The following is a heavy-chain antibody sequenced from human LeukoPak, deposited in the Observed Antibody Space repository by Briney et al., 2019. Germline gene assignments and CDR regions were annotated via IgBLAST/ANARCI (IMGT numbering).Heavy chain of an antibody. V-gene: IGHV3-9*01. J-gene: IGHJ4*02. CDR3: AKDYDFWSGYQNYFDY. Sequence: GGSLRLSCAASGFTFDDYAMHWVRQAPGKGLEWVSGISWNSGSIGYADSVKGRFTISRDNAKNSLYLQMNSLRAEDTALYYCAKDYDFWSGYQNYFDYWGQGTLVTVSS. CDR2: ISWNSGSI. D-gene: IGHD3-3*01. CDR1: GFTFDDYA.